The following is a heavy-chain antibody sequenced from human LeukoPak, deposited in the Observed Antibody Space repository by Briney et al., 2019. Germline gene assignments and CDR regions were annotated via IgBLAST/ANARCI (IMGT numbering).Heavy chain of an antibody. CDR2: IYYSGST. CDR3: ARHISSSWYYFDY. CDR1: GGSIGSYF. J-gene: IGHJ4*02. Sequence: SETLSLTCTVSGGSIGSYFWSWIRQPPGKGLEWIGYIYYSGSTNYNPSLKSRVTISVDTSKNQFPLKLSSVTAADTAVYYCARHISSSWYYFDYWGQGTLVTVSS. V-gene: IGHV4-59*08. D-gene: IGHD6-13*01.